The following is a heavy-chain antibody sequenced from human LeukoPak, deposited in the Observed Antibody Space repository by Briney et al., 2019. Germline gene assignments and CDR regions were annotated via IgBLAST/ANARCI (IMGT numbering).Heavy chain of an antibody. D-gene: IGHD6-13*01. CDR1: GFTFSSYG. CDR2: ISGSGGST. V-gene: IGHV3-23*01. J-gene: IGHJ4*02. CDR3: AKDIQQLIDY. Sequence: GGTLRLSCAASGFTFSSYGMSWVRQAPGKGLEWVSAISGSGGSTYYADSVKGRFTISRDNSKNTLYLQMNSLRAEDTAVYYCAKDIQQLIDYWGQGTLVTVSS.